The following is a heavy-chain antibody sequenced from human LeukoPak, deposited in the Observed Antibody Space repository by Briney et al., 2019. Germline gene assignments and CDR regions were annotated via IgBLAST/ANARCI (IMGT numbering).Heavy chain of an antibody. CDR3: AKVGGSGWYLDY. V-gene: IGHV3-23*01. J-gene: IGHJ4*02. D-gene: IGHD6-19*01. CDR1: GFSFSTCA. CDR2: ISATGGTT. Sequence: PGGSLRLSCAASGFSFSTCAMSWVRQAPGKGLEWVSLISATGGTTYYADSVKGRFTISRDNSKNTLYLQMNSLRAEDTAVYYCAKVGGSGWYLDYWGQGTLVTVSS.